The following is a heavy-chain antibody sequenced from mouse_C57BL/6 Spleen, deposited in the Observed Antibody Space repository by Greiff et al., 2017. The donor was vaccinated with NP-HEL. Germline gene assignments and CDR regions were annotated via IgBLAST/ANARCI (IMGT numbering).Heavy chain of an antibody. D-gene: IGHD2-12*01. J-gene: IGHJ3*01. CDR1: GFNIKDDY. CDR3: TTRLRPFAY. CDR2: IDPENGDT. Sequence: EVQLQQSGAELVRPGASVKLSCTASGFNIKDDYMHWVKQRPEQGLEWIGWIDPENGDTEYASKFQGKATITADTPSNTAYLQPSSLTSEDTAVYYCTTRLRPFAYWGQGTLVTVSA. V-gene: IGHV14-4*01.